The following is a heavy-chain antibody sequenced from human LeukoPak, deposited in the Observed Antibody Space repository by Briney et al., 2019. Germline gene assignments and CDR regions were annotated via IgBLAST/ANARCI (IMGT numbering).Heavy chain of an antibody. CDR3: ARGPTRDYFDY. V-gene: IGHV4-31*03. Sequence: SETLSLTCTVSGGSISSGGYYWSWIRQHPGKGLEWIGYIYYSGSTYYNPSLKSRVTVSVDTSKNQFSLKLSSVTAADTAVYYCARGPTRDYFDYWGQGTLVTVSS. J-gene: IGHJ4*02. CDR1: GGSISSGGYY. CDR2: IYYSGST.